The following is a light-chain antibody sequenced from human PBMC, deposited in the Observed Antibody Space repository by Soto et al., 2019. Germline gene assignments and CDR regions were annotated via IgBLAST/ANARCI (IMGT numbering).Light chain of an antibody. CDR3: QQYNSYWT. J-gene: IGKJ1*01. CDR1: QSISRG. V-gene: IGKV1-5*01. Sequence: DIQMTQSPSTLSASVGDRVSITCRASQSISRGLAWYQQKPGKAPKLLIYDASSLESGVPSRFSGSGSGTKFTLTISSLQPDDFATYYCQQYNSYWTFGQGTKVDIK. CDR2: DAS.